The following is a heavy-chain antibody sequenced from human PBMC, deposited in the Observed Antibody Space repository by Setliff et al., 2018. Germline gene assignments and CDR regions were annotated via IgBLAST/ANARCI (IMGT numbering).Heavy chain of an antibody. CDR1: GGSVGNSYYY. CDR2: IHSSGSA. D-gene: IGHD3-10*01. V-gene: IGHV4-61*02. Sequence: SETLSLTCTVSGGSVGNSYYYWNWIRQPAGKGLEWIGRIHSSGSANYNSSLESRLTMSLDPSKKQFSLKLRSVTAADTAVYYCARDWEITVVREVTQYYYYMDIWGKGNAVTVSS. J-gene: IGHJ6*03. CDR3: ARDWEITVVREVTQYYYYMDI.